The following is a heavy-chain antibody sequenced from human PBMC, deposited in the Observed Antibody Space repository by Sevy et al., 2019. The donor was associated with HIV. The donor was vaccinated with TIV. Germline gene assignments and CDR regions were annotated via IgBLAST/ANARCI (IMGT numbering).Heavy chain of an antibody. V-gene: IGHV4-4*07. Sequence: SETLSLTCTVSGGSISSYYWSWIRQPAGKGLEWIGRIYTSGSTNYNPSLKSRVTMSVDTSKNQFSLKVSSVTAADTAVYYCARDLGYYGSGSDYYYYYGMDVWGQGTTVTVSS. J-gene: IGHJ6*02. CDR1: GGSISSYY. CDR3: ARDLGYYGSGSDYYYYYGMDV. D-gene: IGHD3-10*01. CDR2: IYTSGST.